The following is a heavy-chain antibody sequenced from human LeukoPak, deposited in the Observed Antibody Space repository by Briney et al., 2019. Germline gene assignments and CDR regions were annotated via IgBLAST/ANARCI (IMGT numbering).Heavy chain of an antibody. D-gene: IGHD2-2*01. Sequence: PSETLSLTCAVYGGSFSGYYWSWIRQPPGKGLEWIGEINHSGSTNYNPSLKSRVTISVDTSKNQSSLKLSSVTAADTAVYYCARGQGYCSSTSCLNWFDPWGQGTLVTVSS. CDR1: GGSFSGYY. CDR3: ARGQGYCSSTSCLNWFDP. CDR2: INHSGST. V-gene: IGHV4-34*01. J-gene: IGHJ5*02.